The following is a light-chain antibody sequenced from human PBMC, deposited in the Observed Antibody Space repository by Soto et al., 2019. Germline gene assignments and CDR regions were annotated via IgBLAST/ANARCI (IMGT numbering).Light chain of an antibody. J-gene: IGKJ2*01. Sequence: DIVMTQSPLSLPVTPGEPASISCRSSQSLLHRNGYNYLDWYLQRPGQSPQLLIYLGSNRASGVPDRFSGSGSGTDFTLKISRGEAEDVGVYYCIQALQTSLYTFGQGTRLDIK. CDR1: QSLLHRNGYNY. V-gene: IGKV2-28*01. CDR3: IQALQTSLYT. CDR2: LGS.